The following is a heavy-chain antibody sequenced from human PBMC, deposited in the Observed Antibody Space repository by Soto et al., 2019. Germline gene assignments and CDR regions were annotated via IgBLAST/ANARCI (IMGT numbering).Heavy chain of an antibody. CDR2: IYYSGST. D-gene: IGHD5-18*01. CDR1: GGSMSSSRYY. J-gene: IGHJ6*02. Sequence: SETLSLTCTVSGGSMSSSRYYWGWIRQPPGKGLEWIGSIYYSGSTYYNPSLKSRVTISVDTSKNQFSLKLSSVTAADTAVYYCARVDTAMVTYYYYGMDVWGQGTTVTVSS. V-gene: IGHV4-39*01. CDR3: ARVDTAMVTYYYYGMDV.